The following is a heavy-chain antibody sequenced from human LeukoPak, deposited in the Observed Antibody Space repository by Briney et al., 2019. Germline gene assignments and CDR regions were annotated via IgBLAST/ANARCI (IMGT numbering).Heavy chain of an antibody. CDR2: ISGSAST. V-gene: IGHV3-23*01. CDR3: AKSYGDYVHGAPDAFDI. Sequence: GGSLRLSCAASGFTLSSYAMSWVRQAPGKGLEWVSAISGSASTYYADSVKGRFTISRDNSKNTLYLQMNSLRAEDTAVYYCAKSYGDYVHGAPDAFDIWGQGTMVTVSS. J-gene: IGHJ3*02. D-gene: IGHD4-17*01. CDR1: GFTLSSYA.